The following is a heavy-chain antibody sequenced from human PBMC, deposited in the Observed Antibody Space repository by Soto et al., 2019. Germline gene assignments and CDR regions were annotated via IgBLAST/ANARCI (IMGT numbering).Heavy chain of an antibody. V-gene: IGHV3-23*01. CDR2: FRTSGDGGTT. Sequence: GGSLRLSCAASGFTFSSYSMSWVRQAPGKGLEWVSGFRTSGDGGTTYYADSVKGRFTISRDNSKNMLFLQMNSLRAEDTAIYYCAKKVNSGPGSQYYDYWGQGTLVTVT. CDR3: AKKVNSGPGSQYYDY. D-gene: IGHD3-10*01. CDR1: GFTFSSYS. J-gene: IGHJ4*02.